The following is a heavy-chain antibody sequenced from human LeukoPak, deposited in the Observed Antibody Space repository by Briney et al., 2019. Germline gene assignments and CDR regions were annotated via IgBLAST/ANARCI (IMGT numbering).Heavy chain of an antibody. V-gene: IGHV4-34*01. Sequence: SETLSLTCAVYGPSFSGYYSSWIRQPPGKGLEWIGEINHSGSTNYNPSLKSRVTISVDTSKNQFSLKLSSVTAADTAVYYCARACSSGWYGWFDPWGQGTLVTVSS. J-gene: IGHJ5*02. CDR1: GPSFSGYY. CDR3: ARACSSGWYGWFDP. D-gene: IGHD6-19*01. CDR2: INHSGST.